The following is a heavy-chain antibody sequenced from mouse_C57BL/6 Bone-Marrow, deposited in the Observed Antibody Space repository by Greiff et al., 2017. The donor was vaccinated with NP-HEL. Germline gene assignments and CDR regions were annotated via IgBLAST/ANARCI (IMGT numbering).Heavy chain of an antibody. Sequence: VQLQQPGAELVMPGASVKLSCKASGYTFTSYWMHWVKQRPRQGLEWIGEIDPSDSYTNYNQKFKGKSTLTVDKSSSTAYMQLSSLTSEDSAVYYCASRDYGSSYFDVWGTGTTVTVSS. CDR3: ASRDYGSSYFDV. D-gene: IGHD1-1*01. V-gene: IGHV1-69*01. J-gene: IGHJ1*03. CDR2: IDPSDSYT. CDR1: GYTFTSYW.